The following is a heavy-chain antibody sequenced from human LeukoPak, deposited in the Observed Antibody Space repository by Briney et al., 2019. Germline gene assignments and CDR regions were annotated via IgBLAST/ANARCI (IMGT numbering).Heavy chain of an antibody. D-gene: IGHD1-26*01. J-gene: IGHJ5*02. CDR2: INHSGST. Sequence: AGGSLRLSCAASGFTFSNNGMAWVRQAPGKGLEWIGEINHSGSTNYNPSLKSRVSISVHTSKNQFSLRLSSVTAADTAVYYCARHGRGTYYYLPNRGNWFDPWGQGTLVTVSS. CDR1: GFTFSNNG. V-gene: IGHV4-34*01. CDR3: ARHGRGTYYYLPNRGNWFDP.